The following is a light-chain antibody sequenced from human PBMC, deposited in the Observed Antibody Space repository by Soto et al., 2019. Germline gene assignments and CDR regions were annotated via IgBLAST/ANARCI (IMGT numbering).Light chain of an antibody. Sequence: QSVLTQPPSASGTPGQRVTISCSGSSSNIGSNTVNWYQHLPGTAPKLLIYSNNQRPSGVPDRFSGSKSGTSASLAISGLQSEDEADYYCEAWDDSLNGVVFGGGSKLTLL. CDR1: SSNIGSNT. CDR2: SNN. CDR3: EAWDDSLNGVV. V-gene: IGLV1-44*01. J-gene: IGLJ2*01.